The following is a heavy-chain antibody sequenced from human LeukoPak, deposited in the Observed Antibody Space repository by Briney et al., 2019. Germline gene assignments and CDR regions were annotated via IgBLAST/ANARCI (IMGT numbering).Heavy chain of an antibody. CDR1: GFTFSSYS. CDR3: ARFRAGFYIDY. D-gene: IGHD3/OR15-3a*01. J-gene: IGHJ4*02. V-gene: IGHV3-48*04. Sequence: GGSLRLSCAASGFTFSSYSMHWVRQAPGKGLEWVSYISSSGDTIYYADSVKGRFTISRDSAKSSLFLQMNSLRAEDTAVYYCARFRAGFYIDYWGQGTLVTVST. CDR2: ISSSGDTI.